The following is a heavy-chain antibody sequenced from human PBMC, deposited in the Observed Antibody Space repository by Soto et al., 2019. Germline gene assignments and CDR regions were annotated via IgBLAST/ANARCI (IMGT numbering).Heavy chain of an antibody. D-gene: IGHD2-2*01. V-gene: IGHV1-2*02. CDR1: GYTFTGYY. J-gene: IGHJ4*02. Sequence: GASVKVSCKASGYTFTGYYMHWVRQAPGQGLEWMGWINPNSGGTNYAQKFQGRVTTTRDTSISTAYMELSRLRSDDTAVYYCAQYCSSTSCYGLSVDYWGQGTLVTVSS. CDR3: AQYCSSTSCYGLSVDY. CDR2: INPNSGGT.